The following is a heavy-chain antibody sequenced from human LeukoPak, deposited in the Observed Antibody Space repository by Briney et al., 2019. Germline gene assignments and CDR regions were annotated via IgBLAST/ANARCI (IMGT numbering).Heavy chain of an antibody. J-gene: IGHJ6*03. CDR2: MNPNSGNT. CDR3: ARAGYSGYFYYYYYMDV. CDR1: GYTFTSYD. Sequence: ASVKVSCKASGYTFTSYDINWVRQATGQGLEWMGWMNPNSGNTGYAQKFQGRVTMTRNTSISTAYMKLSRLRSEDTAVYYCARAGYSGYFYYYYYMDVWGKGTTVTVSS. D-gene: IGHD5-12*01. V-gene: IGHV1-8*01.